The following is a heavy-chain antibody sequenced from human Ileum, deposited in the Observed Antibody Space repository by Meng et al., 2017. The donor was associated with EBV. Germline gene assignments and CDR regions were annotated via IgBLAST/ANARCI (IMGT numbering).Heavy chain of an antibody. CDR2: MSYSGST. Sequence: GQLQGSGPGLVKPSETLSLTCTVSGGSVSSAHSFWTWIRQPPGKGLEWIGYMSYSGSTNYSPPLESRVTISVDTSKNQFSLKLSSVTAADTAVYYCAGDPHSGSPHWGQGTLVTVSS. D-gene: IGHD1-26*01. V-gene: IGHV4-61*01. CDR3: AGDPHSGSPH. CDR1: GGSVSSAHSF. J-gene: IGHJ4*02.